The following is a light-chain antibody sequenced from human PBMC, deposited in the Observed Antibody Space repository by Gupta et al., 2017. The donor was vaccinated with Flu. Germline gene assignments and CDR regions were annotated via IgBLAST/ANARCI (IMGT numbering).Light chain of an antibody. CDR2: KAS. J-gene: IGKJ2*03. V-gene: IGKV1-5*03. CDR3: QQYTSVSPLYS. Sequence: DIQMTQSPSTLSASVGDRVTITCRASHSISVWLAWYQQKPGKAPKLLIYKASSLESGVTSRFSGSGSGTEFTLTISSLQPDDFATYYCQQYTSVSPLYSFGQGTKLEIK. CDR1: HSISVW.